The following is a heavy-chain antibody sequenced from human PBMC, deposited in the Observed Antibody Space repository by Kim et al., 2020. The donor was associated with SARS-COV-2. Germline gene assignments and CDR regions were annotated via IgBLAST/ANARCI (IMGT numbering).Heavy chain of an antibody. CDR3: ARDRHYYDSSGYLPRLEGGIYYYYYYGMDV. Sequence: GGSLRLSCAASGFTFSSYSMNWVRQAPGKGLEWVSYISSSSSTIYYADSVKGRFTISRDNAKNSLYLQMNSLRAEDTAVYYCARDRHYYDSSGYLPRLEGGIYYYYYYGMDVWGQGTTVTVSS. CDR1: GFTFSSYS. V-gene: IGHV3-48*04. J-gene: IGHJ6*02. D-gene: IGHD3-22*01. CDR2: ISSSSSTI.